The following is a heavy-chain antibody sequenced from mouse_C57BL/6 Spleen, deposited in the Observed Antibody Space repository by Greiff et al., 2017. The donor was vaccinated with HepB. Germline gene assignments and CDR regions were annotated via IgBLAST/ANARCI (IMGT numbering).Heavy chain of an antibody. J-gene: IGHJ1*03. Sequence: EVMLVESGGGLVQPGGSLSLSCAASGFTFTDYYMSWVRQPPGKALEWLGFIRNKANGYTTEYSASVKGRFTISRDNSQSILYLQMNALRAEDSATYYCARFYGSSYWYFDVWATGTTVTVSS. CDR2: IRNKANGYTT. CDR3: ARFYGSSYWYFDV. D-gene: IGHD1-1*01. V-gene: IGHV7-3*01. CDR1: GFTFTDYY.